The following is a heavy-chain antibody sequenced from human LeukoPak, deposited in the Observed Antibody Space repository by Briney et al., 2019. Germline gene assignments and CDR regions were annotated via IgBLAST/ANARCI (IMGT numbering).Heavy chain of an antibody. Sequence: ASVKVSCKASGYTFTGYYIHWVRQAPGQGLEWMGWINPHSGGTNYAQKFQGRVTMTRDTSISTAYMELSSLRSDDTAVFYCARGYFDWLPNWFDPWGQGTLVTVSS. D-gene: IGHD3-9*01. CDR3: ARGYFDWLPNWFDP. CDR2: INPHSGGT. V-gene: IGHV1-2*02. J-gene: IGHJ5*02. CDR1: GYTFTGYY.